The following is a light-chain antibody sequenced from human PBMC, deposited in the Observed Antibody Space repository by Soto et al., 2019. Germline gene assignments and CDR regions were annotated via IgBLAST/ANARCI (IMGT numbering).Light chain of an antibody. CDR1: RSDIGSYNY. CDR2: EVS. V-gene: IGLV2-14*01. J-gene: IGLJ2*01. Sequence: QYALTQPASVSGSPGQSITIPCTGSRSDIGSYNYVSWYQHHPVNAPRLIIFEVSNRPSGVSNRFSGSKSGNTASLTVSGLQTDDESEYFCSSFTTANTVVFGGGTKLTVL. CDR3: SSFTTANTVV.